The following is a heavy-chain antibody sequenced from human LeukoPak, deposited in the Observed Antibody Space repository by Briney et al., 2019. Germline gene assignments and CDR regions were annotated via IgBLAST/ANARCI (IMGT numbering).Heavy chain of an antibody. CDR1: GYTFTGYY. Sequence: ASVKVSCKASGYTFTGYYMHWVRQAPGQGLEWMGWINPNSGGTNYAQKFQGRVTMTRDTSISTAYMELSRLRSDDTAVYYCARSSHSSSWLTYYYYMDVWGKGTTVTISS. J-gene: IGHJ6*03. V-gene: IGHV1-2*02. CDR3: ARSSHSSSWLTYYYYMDV. D-gene: IGHD6-13*01. CDR2: INPNSGGT.